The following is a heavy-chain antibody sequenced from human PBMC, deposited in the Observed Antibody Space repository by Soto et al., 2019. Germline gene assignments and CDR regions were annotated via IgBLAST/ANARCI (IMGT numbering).Heavy chain of an antibody. J-gene: IGHJ4*02. Sequence: QVHLQESGPGLVNPSGTLSLTCAVSGGSITTNWWSWVHQPPGKGLEWIGEIYHSGTTNYNPSLRGRVTISVDKANTQFSLNLNSVTAADSAIDYCARHIAVPRTRGFDYWGQGNLVTVSS. CDR1: GGSITTNW. D-gene: IGHD6-19*01. CDR3: ARHIAVPRTRGFDY. V-gene: IGHV4-4*02. CDR2: IYHSGTT.